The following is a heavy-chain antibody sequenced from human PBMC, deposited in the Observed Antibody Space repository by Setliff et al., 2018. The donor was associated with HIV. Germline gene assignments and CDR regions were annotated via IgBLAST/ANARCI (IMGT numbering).Heavy chain of an antibody. CDR3: AGGWSITMIVVVPWAFDI. CDR2: IIPIFGTA. Sequence: ASVKVSCKASGGTFSSYAISWVRQAPGQGLEWMGGIIPIFGTANYGQKFQGRVTITADESTSTAYMELSSLRSEDTAVYYCAGGWSITMIVVVPWAFDIWGQGTMVTVSS. V-gene: IGHV1-69*13. D-gene: IGHD3-22*01. J-gene: IGHJ3*02. CDR1: GGTFSSYA.